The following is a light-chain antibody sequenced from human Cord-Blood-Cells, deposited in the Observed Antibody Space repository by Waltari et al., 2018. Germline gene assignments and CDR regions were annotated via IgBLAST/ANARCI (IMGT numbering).Light chain of an antibody. J-gene: IGKJ2*03. CDR3: QQRSLYS. CDR1: QSVSSY. Sequence: IVLTQTPATLSLSPGERATLPCRASQSVSSYLAWSQQKPGLAPRLLSYDASNRATGSPARFSGSGSGADFTRTISSLEPEDFAVYYCQQRSLYSFGQGTKLEIK. CDR2: DAS. V-gene: IGKV3-11*01.